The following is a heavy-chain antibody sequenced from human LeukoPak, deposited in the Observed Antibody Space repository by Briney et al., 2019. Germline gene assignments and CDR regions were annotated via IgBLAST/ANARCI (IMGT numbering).Heavy chain of an antibody. D-gene: IGHD3-22*01. CDR2: INPNSGGT. CDR1: GYTFTGYY. Sequence: ASVKVSCKASGYTFTGYYMHWVRQAPGQGLEWMGWINPNSGGTNYAQKFQGRVTMTRDTSISTAYMELSRLRSDDTAVYYCARAGYDSSGDFDYWGQGTLVTVSS. J-gene: IGHJ4*02. CDR3: ARAGYDSSGDFDY. V-gene: IGHV1-2*02.